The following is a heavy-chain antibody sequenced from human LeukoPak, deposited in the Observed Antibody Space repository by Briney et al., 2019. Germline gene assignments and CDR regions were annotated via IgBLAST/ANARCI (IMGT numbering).Heavy chain of an antibody. Sequence: GGSLRLSCAASGFTFSSYAMHWVRQAPGKGLEWVAVISYDGSNKYYADSVKGRFTISRDNSKNTLYLQMNSLRAEDTAVYYCARDRHESQLLPDREHDWFDPWGQGTLVTVSS. CDR3: ARDRHESQLLPDREHDWFDP. J-gene: IGHJ5*02. D-gene: IGHD2-2*01. CDR1: GFTFSSYA. V-gene: IGHV3-30-3*01. CDR2: ISYDGSNK.